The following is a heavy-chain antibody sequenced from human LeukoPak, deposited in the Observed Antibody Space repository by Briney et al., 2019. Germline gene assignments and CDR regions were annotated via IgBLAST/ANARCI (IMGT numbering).Heavy chain of an antibody. J-gene: IGHJ5*02. CDR3: ASGDDCSGGTCYKNSWFDP. CDR1: GFTFSTYA. Sequence: GGSLRLSCAASGFTFSTYAIHWVRQAPSKGLEWVTVISYDGNHKYYADTVKGRFTISRDNSRNTLYLQMNNLRTEDTAVYYCASGDDCSGGTCYKNSWFDPWGQGTLVTVSS. CDR2: ISYDGNHK. D-gene: IGHD2-15*01. V-gene: IGHV3-30-3*01.